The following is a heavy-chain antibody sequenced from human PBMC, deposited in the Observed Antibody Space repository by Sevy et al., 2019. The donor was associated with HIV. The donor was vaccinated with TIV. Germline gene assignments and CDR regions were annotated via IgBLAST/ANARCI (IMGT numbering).Heavy chain of an antibody. Sequence: GGSLRLSCVASQFKFDTYAIHWVRQAPGKGLEWVAMIWYDGSSKDYAESVKGRFAISRDNSQNTAFLQMNSLRAEDTGVYYCATNMVHAGAYDSYFNFWGQGSLVTVSS. D-gene: IGHD3-10*01. V-gene: IGHV3-33*01. CDR1: QFKFDTYA. CDR3: ATNMVHAGAYDSYFNF. J-gene: IGHJ4*02. CDR2: IWYDGSSK.